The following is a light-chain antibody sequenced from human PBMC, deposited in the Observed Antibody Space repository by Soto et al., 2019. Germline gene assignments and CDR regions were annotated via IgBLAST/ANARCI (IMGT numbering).Light chain of an antibody. CDR3: TSYTSSTTWV. V-gene: IGLV2-14*01. CDR1: SSDIGASNY. J-gene: IGLJ3*02. Sequence: QSALTQPASVSGSPGQSITVSCTGTSSDIGASNYASWYQQHPGKAPKLIISEVSNRPSGVSNRFSGSKSGSTASLTISGLQAEDEADYYCTSYTSSTTWVFGGGTQLTVL. CDR2: EVS.